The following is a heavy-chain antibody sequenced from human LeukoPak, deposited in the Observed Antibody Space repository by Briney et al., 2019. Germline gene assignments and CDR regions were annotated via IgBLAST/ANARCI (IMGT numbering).Heavy chain of an antibody. Sequence: GGSLRLSCAASGFTFSSYWMSWVRQAPGKGLEWVANIKQDGSEKYYVDSVKGRFAISRDNTKNSLYLQMDSLRAEDTAVYYCARDDTVTTRVGFIDWGQGTLVTVSS. J-gene: IGHJ4*02. CDR1: GFTFSSYW. D-gene: IGHD4-17*01. CDR2: IKQDGSEK. CDR3: ARDDTVTTRVGFID. V-gene: IGHV3-7*01.